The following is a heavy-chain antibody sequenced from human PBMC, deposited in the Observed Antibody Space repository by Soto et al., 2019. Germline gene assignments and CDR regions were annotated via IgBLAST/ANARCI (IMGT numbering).Heavy chain of an antibody. D-gene: IGHD3-16*02. J-gene: IGHJ5*02. CDR1: GFTFSSYA. Sequence: EVQLLESGGGLVQPGGSLRLSCAASGFTFSSYAMSWVRQAPGKGLEWVSAISGSGGSTYYADSVKGRFTISRDNSKNRLYRHMDSLRAEDTAVYYCAKDMYDYVWGSYPTNWFDPWGQGTLVTVSS. CDR3: AKDMYDYVWGSYPTNWFDP. V-gene: IGHV3-23*01. CDR2: ISGSGGST.